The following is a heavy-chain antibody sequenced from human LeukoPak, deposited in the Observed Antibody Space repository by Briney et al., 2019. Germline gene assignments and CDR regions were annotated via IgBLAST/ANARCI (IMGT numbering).Heavy chain of an antibody. J-gene: IGHJ4*02. Sequence: ASVTVSCKASGYTFTSYYMHWVRQAPGQGLEWMGIINPSGGSTSYAQKFQGRVTMTRDTSTSTVYMELSSLRSEDTAVYYCARDRAYCGGDCYSSEIDYWGQGTLVTVSS. CDR2: INPSGGST. CDR3: ARDRAYCGGDCYSSEIDY. CDR1: GYTFTSYY. V-gene: IGHV1-46*01. D-gene: IGHD2-21*02.